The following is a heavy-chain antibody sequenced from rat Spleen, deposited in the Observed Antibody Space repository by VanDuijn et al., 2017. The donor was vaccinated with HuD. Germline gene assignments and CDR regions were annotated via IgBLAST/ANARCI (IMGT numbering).Heavy chain of an antibody. CDR1: GFTFSNAW. CDR2: IKAKSNNYAT. V-gene: IGHV6-8*01. J-gene: IGHJ3*01. D-gene: IGHD1-6*01. Sequence: EVQLVETGGSLVQPGKSLKLTCATSGFTFSNAWMHWVRQSPEKQLEWVAQIKAKSNNYATYYAESVKGRFTITRDDSKSSVYPQMNNLKDENTAIYYCTSDEDYYAPLAYWGQGTLVTVSS. CDR3: TSDEDYYAPLAY.